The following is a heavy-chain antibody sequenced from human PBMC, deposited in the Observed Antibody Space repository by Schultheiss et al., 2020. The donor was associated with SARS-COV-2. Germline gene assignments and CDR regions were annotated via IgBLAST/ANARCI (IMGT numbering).Heavy chain of an antibody. Sequence: GESLKISCAASGFTFSSYAMHWVRQAPGKGLEWVAVISYDGSNKYYADSVKGRFTISRDNSKNTLYLQMNSLRAEDTAVYYCAKDGGSYRPYYGMDVWGQGTTVTVSS. J-gene: IGHJ6*02. CDR1: GFTFSSYA. D-gene: IGHD1-26*01. CDR2: ISYDGSNK. V-gene: IGHV3-30-3*01. CDR3: AKDGGSYRPYYGMDV.